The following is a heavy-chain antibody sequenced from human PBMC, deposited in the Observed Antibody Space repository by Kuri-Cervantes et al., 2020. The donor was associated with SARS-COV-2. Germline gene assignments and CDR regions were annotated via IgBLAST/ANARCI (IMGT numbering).Heavy chain of an antibody. J-gene: IGHJ4*02. D-gene: IGHD1-7*01. CDR1: GYTFTSYY. V-gene: IGHV1-46*01. Sequence: ASVKVSCKASGYTFTSYYMHWVRQAPGQGLEWMGIINPSGGSTSYAQKFQGRVTMTRDTSISTAYMELSRLRSDDTAVYYCARDPWNYAHFDYWGQGTLVTVSS. CDR3: ARDPWNYAHFDY. CDR2: INPSGGST.